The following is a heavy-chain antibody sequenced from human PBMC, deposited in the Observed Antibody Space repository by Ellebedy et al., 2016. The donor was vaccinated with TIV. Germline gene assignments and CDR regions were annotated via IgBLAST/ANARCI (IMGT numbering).Heavy chain of an antibody. CDR2: IFYSGHT. D-gene: IGHD3-3*01. CDR3: ARLTSGYYANFDY. V-gene: IGHV4-59*01. CDR1: GVPISRYY. Sequence: SETLSLXXNVSGVPISRYYWTWIRQPPGRGLEWIGYIFYSGHTKYNPSLKSRVTISLDTSKKQMSLKLNSVTAADTAKYYCARLTSGYYANFDYWGQGTLVTVSS. J-gene: IGHJ4*02.